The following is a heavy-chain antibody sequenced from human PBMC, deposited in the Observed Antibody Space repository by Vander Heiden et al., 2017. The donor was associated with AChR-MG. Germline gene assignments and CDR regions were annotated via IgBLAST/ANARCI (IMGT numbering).Heavy chain of an antibody. D-gene: IGHD3-22*01. CDR2: INAGNGNT. Sequence: QVQLVQSGAEVKKPGASVKVSCKASGYTFTSYAMHWVRQAPGQRLEWMGWINAGNGNTKEAQKFQGRVTITRDTSASTAYMELSRMRSEDTAVYYGARRTDSSGYDYWGQGTLVTVSS. CDR3: ARRTDSSGYDY. V-gene: IGHV1-3*01. J-gene: IGHJ4*02. CDR1: GYTFTSYA.